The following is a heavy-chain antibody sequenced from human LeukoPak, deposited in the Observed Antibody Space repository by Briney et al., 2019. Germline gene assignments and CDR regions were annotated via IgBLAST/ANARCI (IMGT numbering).Heavy chain of an antibody. CDR2: INPSGGST. J-gene: IGHJ4*02. V-gene: IGHV1-46*01. CDR3: ARDRRYYYGSGSRPFDY. CDR1: GYTFTSYG. Sequence: ASVKVSCKASGYTFTSYGISWVRQAPGQGLEWMGIINPSGGSTSYAQKFQGRVTMTRDTSTSTVYMELSSLRSEDTAAYYCARDRRYYYGSGSRPFDYWGQGTLVTVSS. D-gene: IGHD3-10*01.